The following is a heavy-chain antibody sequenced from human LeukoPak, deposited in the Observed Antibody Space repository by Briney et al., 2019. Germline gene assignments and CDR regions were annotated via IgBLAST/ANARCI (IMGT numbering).Heavy chain of an antibody. CDR2: IYPGDSDT. V-gene: IGHV5-51*01. J-gene: IGHJ4*02. D-gene: IGHD1-26*01. CDR3: ARQQPARFIVEATAFDY. Sequence: GESLKISCKGSGYSFTSYWIGWVRQMPGKGLEWMGIIYPGDSDTRYSPSFQGQVTISADKSISTAYLQWSSLKASDTAMYYCARQQPARFIVEATAFDYWGQGTLVTVSS. CDR1: GYSFTSYW.